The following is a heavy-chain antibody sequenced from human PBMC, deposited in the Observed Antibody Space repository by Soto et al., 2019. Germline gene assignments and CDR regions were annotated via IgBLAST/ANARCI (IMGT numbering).Heavy chain of an antibody. J-gene: IGHJ4*02. D-gene: IGHD3-10*01. CDR2: IYYSGST. V-gene: IGHV4-59*08. Sequence: SETLSLTCTVCGGSISSYYWSWIRQPPGKGLEWIGYIYYSGSTNYNPSLKSRVTISVDTSKNQFSLKLSSMTAEDTAVYSCASYGSGSYSFVYWGQGTLVTVSS. CDR3: ASYGSGSYSFVY. CDR1: GGSISSYY.